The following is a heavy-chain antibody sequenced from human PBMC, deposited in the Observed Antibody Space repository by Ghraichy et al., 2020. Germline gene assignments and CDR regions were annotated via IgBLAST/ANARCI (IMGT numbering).Heavy chain of an antibody. J-gene: IGHJ5*02. V-gene: IGHV4-38-2*02. Sequence: SQTLSLTCIVSDYSISSGYYWGWIRQPPGKGLEWIGSIYHSGSTYYNPSLQSRISISVDTSKNQFSLKLSSVTAADTAVYYCARCGWSENWFDPWGQGTLVTVSS. CDR1: DYSISSGYY. D-gene: IGHD2-21*01. CDR3: ARCGWSENWFDP. CDR2: IYHSGST.